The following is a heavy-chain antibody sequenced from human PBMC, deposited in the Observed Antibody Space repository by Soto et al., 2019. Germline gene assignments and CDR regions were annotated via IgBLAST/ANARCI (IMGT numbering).Heavy chain of an antibody. CDR1: GFTLSSYW. Sequence: PGGSLRLSCAASGFTLSSYWMSWVRQAPGKGLEWVANINQDGSEKYFVDSVKGRFTISRGYAKNSVYLQMNSLRAEDTAVYYCARAIAAAGSYWGQGTLVTV. V-gene: IGHV3-7*01. CDR2: INQDGSEK. D-gene: IGHD6-13*01. CDR3: ARAIAAAGSY. J-gene: IGHJ4*02.